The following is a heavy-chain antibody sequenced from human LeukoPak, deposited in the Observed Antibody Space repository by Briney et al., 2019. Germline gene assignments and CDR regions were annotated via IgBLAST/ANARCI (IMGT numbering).Heavy chain of an antibody. V-gene: IGHV3-73*01. CDR3: TSAFGGVIADIGD. Sequence: AGSLTQTCAVSGFTFLSSPCHGLRQASGKGLEWVGRIRSKANSYATAYAASVKGRVTISRDDSKNTSYLQMNSLKTEDTAVYYCTSAFGGVIADIGDWGPVVLVTVSS. D-gene: IGHD3-16*02. J-gene: IGHJ4*02. CDR1: GFTFLSSP. CDR2: IRSKANSYAT.